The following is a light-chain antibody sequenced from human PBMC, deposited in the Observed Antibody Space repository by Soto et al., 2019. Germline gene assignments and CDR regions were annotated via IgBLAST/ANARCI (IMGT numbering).Light chain of an antibody. V-gene: IGKV3-20*01. CDR3: QKYGSSPPIT. CDR1: QSVSSSY. CDR2: GAS. Sequence: EIVLTQSPATLSLSQGERATLSCRASQSVSSSYLAWYQQKPGQAPRLLIYGASRRATGIPDRFSGSGSGTDFTLTIRRLEPEDLAVYYGQKYGSSPPITVGQVKRLALK. J-gene: IGKJ5*01.